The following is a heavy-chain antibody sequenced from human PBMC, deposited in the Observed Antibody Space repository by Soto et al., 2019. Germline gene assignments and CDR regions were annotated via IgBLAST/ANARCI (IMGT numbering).Heavy chain of an antibody. CDR1: GFTFSDYF. Sequence: GGTMRLSCVASGFTFSDYFLSWIRQAPGKGLEWISYISSTGSTISYADSVKGRFTVSRDNAKNSLYLQMNSLRAEDTAVYYCARDTVMTSRFDPWGKGTLVTVSS. CDR3: ARDTVMTSRFDP. D-gene: IGHD3-22*01. CDR2: ISSTGSTI. J-gene: IGHJ5*02. V-gene: IGHV3-11*01.